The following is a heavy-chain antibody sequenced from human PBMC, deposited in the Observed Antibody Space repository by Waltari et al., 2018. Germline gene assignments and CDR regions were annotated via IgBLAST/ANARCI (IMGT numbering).Heavy chain of an antibody. J-gene: IGHJ3*02. CDR2: SILIFGQA. CDR1: GGTFTSYA. Sequence: QVQLVQSRAEVRKPGSSVRGSCTASGGTFTSYAISWVRQARRQGMEWIGGSILIFGQANDSQKVQGRVTLTADESTSTDYMGRSSLRSEDLDMYYCARGGGFRAALGSFYFDIWGQGTMVAVSS. V-gene: IGHV1-69*01. CDR3: ARGGGFRAALGSFYFDI. D-gene: IGHD6-6*01.